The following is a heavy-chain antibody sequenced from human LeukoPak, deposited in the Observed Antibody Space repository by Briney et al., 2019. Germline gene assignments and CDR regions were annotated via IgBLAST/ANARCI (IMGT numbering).Heavy chain of an antibody. CDR3: AKDRRDSGWSSFDY. CDR1: GLTFSSYG. D-gene: IGHD6-19*01. J-gene: IGHJ4*02. CDR2: IGGSGGST. Sequence: GGSLRLSCAASGLTFSSYGMSWVRQAPGKGLEWVSGIGGSGGSTYYADSVKGRFTISRDNSRNTLYLQMNSLRAEYTAVYYCAKDRRDSGWSSFDYWGQGTLVTVSS. V-gene: IGHV3-23*01.